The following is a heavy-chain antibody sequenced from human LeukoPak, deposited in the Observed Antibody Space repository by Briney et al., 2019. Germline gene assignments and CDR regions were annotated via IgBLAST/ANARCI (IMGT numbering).Heavy chain of an antibody. D-gene: IGHD3-10*01. Sequence: GGSLRLSCAASGFTFSSYGMHWVRQAPGKGLEWVAFIRYDGSNKYYADSVKGRFTISRDNSKDTLYLQMNSLRAEDTAVYYCARGPMGGRGFGDSPFDYWGQGTLVTVSS. CDR2: IRYDGSNK. J-gene: IGHJ4*02. CDR1: GFTFSSYG. V-gene: IGHV3-30*02. CDR3: ARGPMGGRGFGDSPFDY.